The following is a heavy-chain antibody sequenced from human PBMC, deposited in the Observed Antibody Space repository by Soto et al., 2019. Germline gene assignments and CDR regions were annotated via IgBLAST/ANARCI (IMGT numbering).Heavy chain of an antibody. Sequence: PGGSLRLSCAASGFSVRDHYMDWVRQAPGKGLEWVGLTRNKPEGYTTEHAASVKGRFVISRDDSENSVDLQMNGLKIEDTAVYYCVRKGFFTLDHWGQGILVTVSS. CDR1: GFSVRDHY. J-gene: IGHJ4*02. CDR2: TRNKPEGYTT. CDR3: VRKGFFTLDH. V-gene: IGHV3-72*01.